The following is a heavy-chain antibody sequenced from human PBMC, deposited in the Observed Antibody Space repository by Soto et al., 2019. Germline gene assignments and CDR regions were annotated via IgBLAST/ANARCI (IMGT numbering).Heavy chain of an antibody. J-gene: IGHJ4*02. CDR2: ISGSGAIT. CDR1: GFTFKNYD. CDR3: TKDRQFRSYYESAGHYNN. Sequence: EVQLLESGGGLVQPGGSLRLSCVASGFTFKNYDMRWVRQAPGKGLEWVSGISGSGAITYYADSVRGRFTISRDNSKNTLYLQLNSLRAEDTVIYYCTKDRQFRSYYESAGHYNNWGQGTLVTVSS. V-gene: IGHV3-23*01. D-gene: IGHD3-10*01.